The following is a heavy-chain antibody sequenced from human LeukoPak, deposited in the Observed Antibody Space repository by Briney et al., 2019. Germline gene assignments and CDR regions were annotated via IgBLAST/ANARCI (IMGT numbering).Heavy chain of an antibody. V-gene: IGHV3-33*01. CDR3: ARDRAGEAPDY. D-gene: IGHD1-14*01. Sequence: GRSLRLSCAASGFTFSSYGMHWVRQAPGKGLEWVAVIWYDGSNKCYADSVKGRFTISRDNSKNTLYLQMNSLRAEDTAVYYCARDRAGEAPDYWGQGTLVTVSS. J-gene: IGHJ4*02. CDR1: GFTFSSYG. CDR2: IWYDGSNK.